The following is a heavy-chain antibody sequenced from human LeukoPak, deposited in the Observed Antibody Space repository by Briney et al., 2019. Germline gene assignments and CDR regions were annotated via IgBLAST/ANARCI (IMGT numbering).Heavy chain of an antibody. CDR1: GRSISTYY. CDR2: IYTSGST. Sequence: SDTLSLTCTVSGRSISTYYWSWLRQPASKGLEWVGRIYTSGSTNYNPSLKSRVTISVDTSKNQFSLKLSSVTAADTAVYYCARVRAIQLWFSQWAYYFDYWGQGTLVTVSS. J-gene: IGHJ4*02. CDR3: ARVRAIQLWFSQWAYYFDY. D-gene: IGHD5-18*01. V-gene: IGHV4-4*07.